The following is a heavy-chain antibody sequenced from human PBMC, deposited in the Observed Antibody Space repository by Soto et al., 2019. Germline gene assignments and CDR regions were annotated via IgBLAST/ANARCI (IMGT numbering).Heavy chain of an antibody. D-gene: IGHD3-22*01. CDR1: GYTFTSSG. V-gene: IGHV1-18*01. CDR2: ISAYNGNT. J-gene: IGHJ4*02. Sequence: QVQLVQSGAEVKKPGASVKVSCKASGYTFTSSGISWVRQAPGQGLEWMGWISAYNGNTNYAQKLQGRVTMTTDTSTSPAYMELRSLRSDDTAVYYCARDEGLSTYYYVSSGYYPFDYWGQGTLVTVSS. CDR3: ARDEGLSTYYYVSSGYYPFDY.